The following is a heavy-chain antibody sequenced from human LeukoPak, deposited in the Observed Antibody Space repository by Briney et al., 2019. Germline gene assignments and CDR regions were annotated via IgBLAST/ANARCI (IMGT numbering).Heavy chain of an antibody. Sequence: GGSLRLSCAASGFTFSSYGMHWVRQAPGKGLEWVAVISYDGSNKYYADSVKGRFTISRDNSKNTLYLQMNSLRAEDTAVYYCASEEEYYDFWSGYYTSRSYFDYWGQGTLVTVSS. CDR3: ASEEEYYDFWSGYYTSRSYFDY. D-gene: IGHD3-3*01. CDR1: GFTFSSYG. J-gene: IGHJ4*02. V-gene: IGHV3-30*03. CDR2: ISYDGSNK.